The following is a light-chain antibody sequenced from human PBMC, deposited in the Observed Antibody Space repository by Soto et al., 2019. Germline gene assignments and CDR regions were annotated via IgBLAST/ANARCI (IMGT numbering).Light chain of an antibody. J-gene: IGLJ1*01. CDR3: SSYSSSSTLYV. Sequence: QSALTQPASVSGSPEQSITISCTGTSSDVGDYNYVSWYQQHPGKAPKLMIYDVSNRPSGVYDRFSGSTSGNTDSLTISGLQAEDEVDYYCSSYSSSSTLYVFGTGTKLTVL. V-gene: IGLV2-14*03. CDR2: DVS. CDR1: SSDVGDYNY.